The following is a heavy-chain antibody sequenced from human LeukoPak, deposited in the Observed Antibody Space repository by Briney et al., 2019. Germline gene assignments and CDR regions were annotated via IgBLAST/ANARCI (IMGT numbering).Heavy chain of an antibody. V-gene: IGHV3-30*03. CDR1: GFTFTIYG. CDR2: ISYDESNK. D-gene: IGHD1-26*01. Sequence: GGSLRLSCAASGFTFTIYGMYWVRQAPGKGLEWVAMISYDESNKYYTDSVKGRFTISRDNAKNSLYLQMNSLRAEDTAFYYCARGKMVGATAWGGLDYWGQGTLVTVSS. CDR3: ARGKMVGATAWGGLDY. J-gene: IGHJ4*02.